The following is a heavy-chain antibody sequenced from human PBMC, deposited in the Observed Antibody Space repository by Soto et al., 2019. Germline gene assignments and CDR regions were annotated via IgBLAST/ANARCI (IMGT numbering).Heavy chain of an antibody. D-gene: IGHD3-3*01. J-gene: IGHJ6*02. Sequence: ASVKVSCKASGYTFTSYGISWVRQAPGQGLEWMGWISAYNGNTNYAQKLQGRVTMTTDTSTSTAYMELRSLRSDDTAVYYCARECDDFWSGYYYGMDVWGQGTTVTVSS. CDR1: GYTFTSYG. CDR2: ISAYNGNT. CDR3: ARECDDFWSGYYYGMDV. V-gene: IGHV1-18*01.